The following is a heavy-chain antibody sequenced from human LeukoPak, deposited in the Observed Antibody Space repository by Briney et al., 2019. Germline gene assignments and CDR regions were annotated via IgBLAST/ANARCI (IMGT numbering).Heavy chain of an antibody. Sequence: GGSLRLSCAASGFTVSSNYMNWVRQAPGKGLEWVSGISWNSGSIGYADSVKGRFTISRDNAKNSLYLQMNSLRAEDTALYYCAKDMSAAGTNWFDPWGQGTLVTVSS. CDR2: ISWNSGSI. V-gene: IGHV3-9*01. D-gene: IGHD6-13*01. J-gene: IGHJ5*02. CDR1: GFTVSSNY. CDR3: AKDMSAAGTNWFDP.